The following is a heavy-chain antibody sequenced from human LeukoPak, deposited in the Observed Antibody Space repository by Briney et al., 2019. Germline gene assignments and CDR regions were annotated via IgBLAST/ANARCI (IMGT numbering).Heavy chain of an antibody. V-gene: IGHV3-7*01. CDR2: IKQDGSEK. Sequence: GGSLRLSCAASGFTFSSFWMGWVRRAPGKGLEWVATIKQDGSEKYSVDSVKGRFTISRDNAKNSLYLQMNSLRAEDTAVYFRARDTSSAWYGLIDYWGQGSLVTVSS. CDR1: GFTFSSFW. D-gene: IGHD6-19*01. J-gene: IGHJ4*02. CDR3: ARDTSSAWYGLIDY.